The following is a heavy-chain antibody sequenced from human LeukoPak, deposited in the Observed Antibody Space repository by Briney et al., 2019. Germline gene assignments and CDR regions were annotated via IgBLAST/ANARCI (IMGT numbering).Heavy chain of an antibody. CDR3: ARAGELRYFDWLLESDFDY. V-gene: IGHV1-18*01. D-gene: IGHD3-9*01. Sequence: ASVKVSCKASGYTFTSYGISWVRQAPGQGLEWMGWISAYNGNTNYAQKLQGRVTMTTDTSTSTAYMELRSLRSDDTAVYYCARAGELRYFDWLLESDFDYWGQGTLVTVSS. J-gene: IGHJ4*02. CDR1: GYTFTSYG. CDR2: ISAYNGNT.